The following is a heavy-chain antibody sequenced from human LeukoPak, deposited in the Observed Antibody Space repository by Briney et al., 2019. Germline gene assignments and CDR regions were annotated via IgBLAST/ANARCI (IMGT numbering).Heavy chain of an antibody. CDR2: ISFSGDTT. V-gene: IGHV3-23*01. CDR1: GFTFSSHG. J-gene: IGHJ4*02. D-gene: IGHD2-21*01. Sequence: GGSLRLSCAASGFTFSSHGMNWVRQAPGKGLEWVSSISFSGDTTDYADSVKGRFTISRDNSKNALYLQMNSLRADDTAVYYCAKGHLSILFPFDSWGQGTLVTVSS. CDR3: AKGHLSILFPFDS.